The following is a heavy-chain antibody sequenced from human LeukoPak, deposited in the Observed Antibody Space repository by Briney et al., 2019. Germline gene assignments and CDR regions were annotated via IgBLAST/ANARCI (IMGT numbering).Heavy chain of an antibody. D-gene: IGHD3-10*01. CDR1: GFTFSDYY. CDR2: ISSSGSTI. V-gene: IGHV3-11*04. CDR3: AKDGLAAGSYPYYFDY. Sequence: GGSLRLSCAASGFTFSDYYMSWIRQAPGKGLEWVSYISSSGSTIYYADSVKGRFTISRDNAKNSLYLQMNSLRAEDTALYYCAKDGLAAGSYPYYFDYWGQGTLVTVSS. J-gene: IGHJ4*02.